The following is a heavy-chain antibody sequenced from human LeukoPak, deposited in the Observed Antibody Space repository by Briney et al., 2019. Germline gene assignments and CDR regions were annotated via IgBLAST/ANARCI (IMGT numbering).Heavy chain of an antibody. J-gene: IGHJ3*02. D-gene: IGHD1-7*01. CDR2: IYTSGST. Sequence: LETLSLTCTVSGGSISSYYWSWIRQPAGKGLEWIGRIYTSGSTNYNPSLKSRVTISVDTSKNQFSLKLSSVTAADTAVYYCARENVRYNWNYGALDAFDIWGQGTMVTVSS. V-gene: IGHV4-4*07. CDR1: GGSISSYY. CDR3: ARENVRYNWNYGALDAFDI.